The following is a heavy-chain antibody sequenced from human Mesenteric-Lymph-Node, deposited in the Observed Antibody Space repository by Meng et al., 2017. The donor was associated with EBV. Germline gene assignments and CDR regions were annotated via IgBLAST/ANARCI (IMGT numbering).Heavy chain of an antibody. CDR3: ARGFGSGYDLAFES. J-gene: IGHJ4*02. Sequence: QVQLQESGPGLVKPSQXLSLTCAXSGGSVSRGGYYWSWVRQPPGKGLEWVGYIYYDGITYYNPSLKSRVSISIDTSKNQFSLNLSSVTAADTAVYYCARGFGSGYDLAFESWGQGTLVTVSS. CDR2: IYYDGIT. V-gene: IGHV4-30-4*01. CDR1: GGSVSRGGYY. D-gene: IGHD5-12*01.